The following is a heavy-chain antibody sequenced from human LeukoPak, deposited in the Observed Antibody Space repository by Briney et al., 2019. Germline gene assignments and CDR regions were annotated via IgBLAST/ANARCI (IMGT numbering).Heavy chain of an antibody. Sequence: GASVKVSCKASGYTFTGYYMHWVRQAPGQGLEWMGWINPNSGGTNYAQKFQGRVTMTRDTSISTAYMELSRLRSDDTAVYYCARDPVLRYFDWQYYFDYWGQGTLVTVSS. D-gene: IGHD3-9*01. CDR1: GYTFTGYY. J-gene: IGHJ4*02. V-gene: IGHV1-2*02. CDR3: ARDPVLRYFDWQYYFDY. CDR2: INPNSGGT.